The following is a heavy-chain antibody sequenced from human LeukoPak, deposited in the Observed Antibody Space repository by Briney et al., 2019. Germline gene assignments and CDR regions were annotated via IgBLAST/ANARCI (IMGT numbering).Heavy chain of an antibody. V-gene: IGHV3-7*01. D-gene: IGHD3-22*01. J-gene: IGHJ3*02. CDR1: GFTFSRYW. CDR3: ARGDYYDSSGFYTDAFDI. CDR2: IKQDGSEK. Sequence: PGGSLRLSCAASGFTFSRYWMSWVRQAPGKELEWVANIKQDGSEKFYVDSVKGRFTISRDNAKNSLYLQMNSLRAEDTALYYCARGDYYDSSGFYTDAFDIWGQGTMVTVSS.